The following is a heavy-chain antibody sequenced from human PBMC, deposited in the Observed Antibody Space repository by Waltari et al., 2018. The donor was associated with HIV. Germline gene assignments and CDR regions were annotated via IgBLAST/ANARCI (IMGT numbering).Heavy chain of an antibody. CDR2: IYTSGRT. J-gene: IGHJ4*02. V-gene: IGHV4-61*02. CDR3: ARAYRPTDIDY. D-gene: IGHD3-16*02. Sequence: QVQLQESGPGLVKPSQTLSLTCTAPGGSISSGSYYWSWIRQPAGKGLEWIGRIYTSGRTNYSPSLKSRVTILVDTSKNQFSLKLSSVTAADTAVYYCARAYRPTDIDYWGQGTLVTVSS. CDR1: GGSISSGSYY.